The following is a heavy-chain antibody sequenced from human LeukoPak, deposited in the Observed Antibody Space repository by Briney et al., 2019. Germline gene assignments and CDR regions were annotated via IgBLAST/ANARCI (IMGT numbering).Heavy chain of an antibody. Sequence: SVKVSCKASGGTFSSYAISWVRQAPGQGLEWMGGIIPIFGTANYAQKFQGRVTITADESTSTAYMELSSLRSEDTAVYYCSYHAGIDAFDIWGQGTMGTVSS. J-gene: IGHJ3*02. CDR2: IIPIFGTA. CDR3: SYHAGIDAFDI. CDR1: GGTFSSYA. D-gene: IGHD2-15*01. V-gene: IGHV1-69*13.